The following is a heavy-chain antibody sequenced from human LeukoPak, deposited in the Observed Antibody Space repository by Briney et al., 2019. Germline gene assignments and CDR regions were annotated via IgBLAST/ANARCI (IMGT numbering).Heavy chain of an antibody. V-gene: IGHV4-59*01. Sequence: SETLSLTCTVSGGSISSYYWSWIRQPPGKGLEWIGYIYYSGSTNYNPSLKSRVTISVDTSKNQFSLKLSSVTAADTAVYYCARATSKSGYYHYWGQGTLVTVSS. D-gene: IGHD3-22*01. CDR3: ARATSKSGYYHY. J-gene: IGHJ4*02. CDR1: GGSISSYY. CDR2: IYYSGST.